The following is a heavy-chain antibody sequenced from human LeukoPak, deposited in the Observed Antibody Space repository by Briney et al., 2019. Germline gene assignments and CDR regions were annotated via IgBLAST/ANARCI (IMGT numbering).Heavy chain of an antibody. CDR3: ANRPSLGYCSGGSCFLNWFDP. D-gene: IGHD2-15*01. J-gene: IGHJ5*02. V-gene: IGHV3-23*01. Sequence: GGSLGLSCAASGFTFSSYAMSWVRQAPGKGLEWVSVIRGSGGSKYYADSVKGRFTISRDNSKNTLYLQMNSLRAEDTAVYYCANRPSLGYCSGGSCFLNWFDPWGQGTLVTVSS. CDR2: IRGSGGSK. CDR1: GFTFSSYA.